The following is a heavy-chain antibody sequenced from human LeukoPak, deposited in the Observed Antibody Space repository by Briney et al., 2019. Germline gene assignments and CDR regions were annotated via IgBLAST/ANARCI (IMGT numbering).Heavy chain of an antibody. J-gene: IGHJ4*02. CDR2: INSDGSST. V-gene: IGHV3-74*01. D-gene: IGHD1-1*01. CDR3: ASHRGDYATGYFDY. Sequence: HTGGSLRLSCAASGFTFSSYWMHWVRQAPGKGLVWVSRINSDGSSTSYAGSVKGRFTISKDNSQNTLYLQMNSLRAEDTAVYYCASHRGDYATGYFDYWGQGTLVTVSS. CDR1: GFTFSSYW.